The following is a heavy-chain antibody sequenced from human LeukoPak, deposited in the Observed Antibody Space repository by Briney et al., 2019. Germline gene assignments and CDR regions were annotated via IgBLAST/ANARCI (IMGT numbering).Heavy chain of an antibody. CDR2: ITSSSSYI. J-gene: IGHJ6*03. D-gene: IGHD1-26*01. CDR3: ARDPYSGSYSAYYYYYMDV. V-gene: IGHV3-21*01. CDR1: GFTFSNYN. Sequence: GGSLRLSCAASGFTFSNYNMNWVRHAPGKGLEWVSSITSSSSYIYYADSVKGRFTISRDNAKNSLYLQINSLRAEDTAVYYCARDPYSGSYSAYYYYYMDVWGKGTTVTVSS.